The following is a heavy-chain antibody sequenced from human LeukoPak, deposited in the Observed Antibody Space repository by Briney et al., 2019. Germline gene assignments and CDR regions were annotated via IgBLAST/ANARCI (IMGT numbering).Heavy chain of an antibody. CDR1: GYTFTGYY. D-gene: IGHD3-22*01. V-gene: IGHV1-2*02. CDR3: ARDPSSGSGAYYYDSSGSNWFDP. CDR2: INPNSGGT. J-gene: IGHJ5*02. Sequence: ASVKVSCKASGYTFTGYYMHWVRQVPGHGLEWMGWINPNSGGTNYAQKFQGRVTMTRDTSISTAYMELSRLRSDDTAVYYCARDPSSGSGAYYYDSSGSNWFDPWGQGTLVTVSS.